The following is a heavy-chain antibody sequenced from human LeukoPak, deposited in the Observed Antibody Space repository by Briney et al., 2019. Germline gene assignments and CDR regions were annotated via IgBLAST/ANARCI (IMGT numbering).Heavy chain of an antibody. CDR3: ARAYCSSTSCLFDY. Sequence: GGSLRLSCAASGFTFSSYAMHWVRQAPGKGLEWVAVISYDGSNKYYADSVKGRFTISRDNSKNTLYLQMNSLRAEDTAVYYCARAYCSSTSCLFDYWGQXTXVTVSS. D-gene: IGHD2-2*01. V-gene: IGHV3-30-3*01. J-gene: IGHJ4*02. CDR2: ISYDGSNK. CDR1: GFTFSSYA.